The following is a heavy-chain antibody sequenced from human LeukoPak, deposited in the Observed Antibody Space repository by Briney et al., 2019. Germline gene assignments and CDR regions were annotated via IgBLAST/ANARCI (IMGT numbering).Heavy chain of an antibody. CDR2: FDPEDGET. Sequence: ASEKVSCKVSGYTLTELSMHWVRQAPGKGLEWMGGFDPEDGETIYAQKFQGRVTMTEDTSTDTAYMELSSLRSEDTAVYYCATGVWVPAHTVTTFDPWGQGTLVTVSS. CDR1: GYTLTELS. D-gene: IGHD4-17*01. V-gene: IGHV1-24*01. J-gene: IGHJ5*02. CDR3: ATGVWVPAHTVTTFDP.